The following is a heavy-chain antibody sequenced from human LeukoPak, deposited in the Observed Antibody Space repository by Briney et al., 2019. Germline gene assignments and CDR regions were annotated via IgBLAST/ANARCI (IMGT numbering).Heavy chain of an antibody. Sequence: PGGSLRLSCAASGFTFSSYGMHWVRQAPGKGLEWVAVIWYDGSNKYYADSVKGRFTISRDNSKNTLYLQMNSLRAEDTAVYYCAKPRTTTYYYYYMDGWGKGTTVTVSS. CDR3: AKPRTTTYYYYYMDG. J-gene: IGHJ6*03. CDR1: GFTFSSYG. V-gene: IGHV3-33*06. D-gene: IGHD1-1*01. CDR2: IWYDGSNK.